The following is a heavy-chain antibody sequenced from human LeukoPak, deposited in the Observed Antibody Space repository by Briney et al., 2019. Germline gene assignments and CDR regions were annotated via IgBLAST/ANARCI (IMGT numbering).Heavy chain of an antibody. CDR2: INPSTGGT. CDR1: GYTFTGYY. D-gene: IGHD3-16*01. Sequence: ASVKVSRKASGYTFTGYYMHWVRQAPGQGLEWMGRINPSTGGTKYAQKFQGRVTLTRDTSVTTAYMDLSRLRSDDTAVYYCAREAFGGVFPYWGQGTLVTVSS. J-gene: IGHJ4*02. V-gene: IGHV1-2*06. CDR3: AREAFGGVFPY.